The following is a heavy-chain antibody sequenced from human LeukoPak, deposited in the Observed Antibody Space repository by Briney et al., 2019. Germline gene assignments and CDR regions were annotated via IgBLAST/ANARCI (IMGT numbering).Heavy chain of an antibody. V-gene: IGHV4-59*08. CDR2: IDYTWNT. J-gene: IGHJ3*02. D-gene: IGHD3-22*01. CDR3: ARLDRPGGRTGDVFDI. CDR1: GGSISGYH. Sequence: SETLSLTCTVSGGSISGYHWSWFRQPPGKGLEGIGYIDYTWNTNYSPSLKSRVTISLDMSKNQFSLEMNSVTAADTAMFYCARLDRPGGRTGDVFDIWGQGTMVTVSS.